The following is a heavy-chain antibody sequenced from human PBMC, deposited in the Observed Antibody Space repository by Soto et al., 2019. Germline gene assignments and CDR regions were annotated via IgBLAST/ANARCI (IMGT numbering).Heavy chain of an antibody. V-gene: IGHV2-5*01. D-gene: IGHD3-3*01. CDR3: ARLFTIFGVEEFDY. CDR2: IYWNDDK. Sequence: QITLKESGPTLVKPTQTLTLTCTFSGFSLTTSGVGVGWIRQPPGKALEWLTLIYWNDDKRYSPSLQSRLTITKDTSKNQVILRMTNMDPVDTGTYYCARLFTIFGVEEFDYWGQGTLVTVSS. CDR1: GFSLTTSGVG. J-gene: IGHJ4*02.